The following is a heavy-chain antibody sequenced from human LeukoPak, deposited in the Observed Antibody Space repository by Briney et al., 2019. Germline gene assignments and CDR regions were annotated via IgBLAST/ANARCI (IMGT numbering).Heavy chain of an antibody. V-gene: IGHV3-21*01. J-gene: IGHJ4*02. D-gene: IGHD6-13*01. Sequence: GGSLRLSCAASGFTFSSYSMNWVRQAPGKGLEWVSSISSSSSYTYYADSVKGRFTISRDNAKNSLYLQMNSLRAEDTAVYYCAIGYSSSCVDYWGQGTLVTVSS. CDR3: AIGYSSSCVDY. CDR1: GFTFSSYS. CDR2: ISSSSSYT.